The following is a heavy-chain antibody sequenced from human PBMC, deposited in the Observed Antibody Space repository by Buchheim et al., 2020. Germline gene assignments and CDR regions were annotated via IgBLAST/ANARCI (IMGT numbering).Heavy chain of an antibody. CDR2: ITSNGGDT. D-gene: IGHD5-24*01. V-gene: IGHV1-2*02. J-gene: IGHJ5*02. CDR3: ARAPYNDRVDP. Sequence: QVHLVQSGAEVKEPGASVKVSCKASGYTFTDYYIHWVRQAPGQGLEWMAWITSNGGDTRCAQKFQARVTVTRDTSISTAYMELSGLRSDDTAVYYCARAPYNDRVDPWGQGTL. CDR1: GYTFTDYY.